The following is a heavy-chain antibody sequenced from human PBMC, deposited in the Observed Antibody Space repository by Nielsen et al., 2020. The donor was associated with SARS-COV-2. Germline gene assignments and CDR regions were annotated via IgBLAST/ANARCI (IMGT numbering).Heavy chain of an antibody. CDR3: ARVPTGYYNWFDP. CDR1: GFTFDDYA. Sequence: GGSLRLSCAASGFTFDDYAMHWVRQAPGKGLEWVSGISWNSGSIAYADSVKGRFTISRDNAKNSLYLQMNSLRAEDTALYHCARVPTGYYNWFDPWGQGTLVTVSS. D-gene: IGHD3-9*01. CDR2: ISWNSGSI. J-gene: IGHJ5*02. V-gene: IGHV3-9*01.